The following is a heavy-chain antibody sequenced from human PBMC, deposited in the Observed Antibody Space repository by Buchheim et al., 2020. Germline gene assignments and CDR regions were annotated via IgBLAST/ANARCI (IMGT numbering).Heavy chain of an antibody. D-gene: IGHD4-17*01. Sequence: EVQLVESGGGLVQPGESLRLSCAASGFTFSDHYMDWVRQAPGEGLEWVGRIRNKAKRYTTQYAASVKGRFTISRDDSQNSLYLKMNSLKTEDTAVYYCTGSYGDHRDFDYWGQGTL. V-gene: IGHV3-72*01. CDR1: GFTFSDHY. J-gene: IGHJ4*02. CDR2: IRNKAKRYTT. CDR3: TGSYGDHRDFDY.